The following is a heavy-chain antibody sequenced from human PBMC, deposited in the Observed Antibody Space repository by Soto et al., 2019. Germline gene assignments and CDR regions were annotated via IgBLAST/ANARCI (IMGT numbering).Heavy chain of an antibody. CDR3: ARGFSLLFSATYFDY. Sequence: PSETLSLTCTVSGGSISSGGYYLSWLRQHPGKGLEWIGYIHYSGSTYYNPSLKSRVTISVDTSKNQFSLKLSSVTAADTAVYYCARGFSLLFSATYFDYWGQGTLVTSPQ. V-gene: IGHV4-31*03. CDR2: IHYSGST. D-gene: IGHD3-10*02. CDR1: GGSISSGGYY. J-gene: IGHJ4*02.